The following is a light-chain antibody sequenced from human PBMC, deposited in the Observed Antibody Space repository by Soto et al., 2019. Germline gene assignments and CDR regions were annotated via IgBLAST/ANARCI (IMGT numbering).Light chain of an antibody. CDR3: QQYGSSGT. CDR1: QTISSGF. V-gene: IGKV3-20*01. Sequence: EIVLTQSPGILYLSPGGRATLSCRASQTISSGFLAWYQQKVGQAPRLLIYGASNRATGIPDRFSGSGSGTDFTLTISRLEPEDFAVYYCQQYGSSGTFGQGTKVDIK. J-gene: IGKJ1*01. CDR2: GAS.